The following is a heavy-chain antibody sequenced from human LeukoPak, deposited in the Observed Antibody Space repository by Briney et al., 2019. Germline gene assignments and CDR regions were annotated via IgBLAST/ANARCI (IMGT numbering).Heavy chain of an antibody. CDR2: IYYSGST. V-gene: IGHV4-59*12. D-gene: IGHD3-22*01. J-gene: IGHJ4*02. CDR3: ARDTGYYYDSSYDY. CDR1: GGSISSYY. Sequence: SETLSLTCTVSGGSISSYYWSWIRQPPGKGLEWIGSIYYSGSTYYNPSLESRVTISVDTSKNQFSLKLSSVTAADTAVYYCARDTGYYYDSSYDYWGQGTLVTVSS.